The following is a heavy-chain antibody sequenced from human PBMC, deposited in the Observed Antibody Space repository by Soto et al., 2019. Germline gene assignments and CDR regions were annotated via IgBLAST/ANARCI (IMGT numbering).Heavy chain of an antibody. CDR3: ARDQCGTNGVCYLNWFDP. J-gene: IGHJ5*02. V-gene: IGHV1-69*13. CDR2: IIPIFGTA. Sequence: AAVKVSCKASGGTFSRYAISWVRQAPGQGLEWMGGIIPIFGTANYAQKFQGRVTITADESTSTAYMELSSLRSEDTAVYYCARDQCGTNGVCYLNWFDPWGQGTLVTVSS. D-gene: IGHD2-8*01. CDR1: GGTFSRYA.